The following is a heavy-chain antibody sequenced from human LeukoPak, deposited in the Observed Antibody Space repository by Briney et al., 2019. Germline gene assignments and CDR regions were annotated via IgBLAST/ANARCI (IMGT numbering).Heavy chain of an antibody. Sequence: GGSLSLSCAASGFSFSSYAMNWARQPPGKGLEWVSCITSSRRYIYYAHSLKGRLTISRDIAENSLYLQMNSLRVEDTAVYYCARARLESLTGYAYGPLDFWGHGTQVSVSS. CDR2: ITSSRRYI. V-gene: IGHV3-21*01. CDR1: GFSFSSYA. D-gene: IGHD3-9*01. CDR3: ARARLESLTGYAYGPLDF. J-gene: IGHJ4*01.